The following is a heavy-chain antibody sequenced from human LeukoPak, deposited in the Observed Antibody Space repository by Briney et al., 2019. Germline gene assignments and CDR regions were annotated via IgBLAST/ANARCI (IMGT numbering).Heavy chain of an antibody. V-gene: IGHV1-18*04. Sequence: ASLKLSCKASGYTLTSYGISWVRQAPGQGLQWMGWISAYNGNTNYAQKLQGRVTMTTDTSTSTAYMELRSLRSDDTAVYYCARDAAVAAFDFWGQGTLVIVSS. CDR1: GYTLTSYG. CDR3: ARDAAVAAFDF. D-gene: IGHD6-19*01. CDR2: ISAYNGNT. J-gene: IGHJ4*02.